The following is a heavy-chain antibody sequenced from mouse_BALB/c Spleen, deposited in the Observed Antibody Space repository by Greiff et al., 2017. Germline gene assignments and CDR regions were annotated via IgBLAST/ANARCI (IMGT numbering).Heavy chain of an antibody. D-gene: IGHD2-14*01. CDR1: GFTFSNYW. J-gene: IGHJ4*01. CDR2: IRLKSNNYAT. Sequence: EVMLVESGGGLVQPGGSMKLSCVASGFTFSNYWMNWVRQSPEKGLEWVAEIRLKSNNYATHYAESVKGRFTISRDDSKSSVYLQMNNLRAEDTGIYYCTREPVYRSYAMDYWGQGTSVTVSS. V-gene: IGHV6-6*02. CDR3: TREPVYRSYAMDY.